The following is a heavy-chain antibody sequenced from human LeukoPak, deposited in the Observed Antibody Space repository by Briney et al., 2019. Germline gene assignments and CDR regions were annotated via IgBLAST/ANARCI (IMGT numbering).Heavy chain of an antibody. J-gene: IGHJ6*03. CDR2: ISISSSMI. CDR3: ARDLQDYYYWDV. Sequence: GGSLRLSCEGSGFTLSRRSMNWVRQAPGKGLEWLSYISISSSMIYYADSVKGRFTISRDNAKNSLYLQMNSLRAEDTALYYCARDLQDYYYWDVWGKGTTVTVYS. V-gene: IGHV3-48*04. CDR1: GFTLSRRS.